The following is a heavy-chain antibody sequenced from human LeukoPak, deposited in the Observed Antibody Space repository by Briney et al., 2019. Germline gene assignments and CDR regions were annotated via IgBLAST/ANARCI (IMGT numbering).Heavy chain of an antibody. D-gene: IGHD3-22*01. CDR3: AKTPFTMIVVAHDY. CDR1: GFTFSSYA. J-gene: IGHJ4*02. Sequence: GGSLRLSCAASGFTFSSYAMSWVRQAPGKGLEWVSAISGSGGSTHYADSVKGRFTISRDNSKNTLYLQMNSLRAEDTAVYYCAKTPFTMIVVAHDYWGQGTLVTVSS. V-gene: IGHV3-23*01. CDR2: ISGSGGST.